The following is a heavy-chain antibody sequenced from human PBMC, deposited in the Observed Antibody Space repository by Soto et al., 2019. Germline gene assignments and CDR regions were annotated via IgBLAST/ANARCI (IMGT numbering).Heavy chain of an antibody. J-gene: IGHJ4*02. V-gene: IGHV1-18*01. Sequence: GASVKVSCKASGYTFTDYGISWVRQAPGQGLEWMGWINVYNGNTNYAQSFQGRVTMTTDTPTSTAYMELRSLRSDDTAVYYCARNLYDYIWGNYRYTPYFFNYWGQGTLVTGSS. CDR2: INVYNGNT. CDR1: GYTFTDYG. D-gene: IGHD3-16*02. CDR3: ARNLYDYIWGNYRYTPYFFNY.